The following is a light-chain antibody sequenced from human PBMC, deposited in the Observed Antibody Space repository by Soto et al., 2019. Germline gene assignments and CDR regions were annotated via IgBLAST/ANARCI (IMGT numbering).Light chain of an antibody. CDR3: QQYNSYPWT. Sequence: DIQMTQSPSTLSASVGDRVTITCRASQSISSWLAWYQQKPGKAPKLLIYDASSLESGVLSRFSGSGSGTEFTLTLSSXQPDDFATYYCQQYNSYPWTFGQGTKVDIK. CDR2: DAS. V-gene: IGKV1-5*01. CDR1: QSISSW. J-gene: IGKJ1*01.